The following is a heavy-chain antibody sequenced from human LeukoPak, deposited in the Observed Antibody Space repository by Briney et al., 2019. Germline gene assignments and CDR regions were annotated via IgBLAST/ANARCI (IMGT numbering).Heavy chain of an antibody. V-gene: IGHV1-2*02. Sequence: GASVKVSCKASGYTFTDYYIQWVRQAPGQGLEWMGWSNPNSGGTIYAQKFQGRVTMTRDTSISTAYMELSSLRSDGTAVYYCARDDSSNWSADFDYWGQGTLVTVFS. D-gene: IGHD6-13*01. J-gene: IGHJ4*02. CDR1: GYTFTDYY. CDR2: SNPNSGGT. CDR3: ARDDSSNWSADFDY.